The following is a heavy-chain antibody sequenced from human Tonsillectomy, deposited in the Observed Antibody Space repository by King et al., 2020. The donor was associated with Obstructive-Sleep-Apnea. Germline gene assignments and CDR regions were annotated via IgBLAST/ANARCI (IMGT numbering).Heavy chain of an antibody. D-gene: IGHD2-2*01. Sequence: VQLVESGGGVVQPGRSLRLSCAASGFTFSSFGMHWVRQAPGKGLEWVALMSYDGTNKYYADSVKGRFTISRDNSNNTLYLQMNSLREEDTALYYCAKDKGCSSRSCSDRWYHYHGLGVWGQGTAVAVSS. V-gene: IGHV3-30*18. CDR3: AKDKGCSSRSCSDRWYHYHGLGV. J-gene: IGHJ6*02. CDR1: GFTFSSFG. CDR2: MSYDGTNK.